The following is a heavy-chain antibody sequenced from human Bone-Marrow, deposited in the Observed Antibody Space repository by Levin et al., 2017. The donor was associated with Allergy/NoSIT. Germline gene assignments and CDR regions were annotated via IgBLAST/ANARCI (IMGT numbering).Heavy chain of an antibody. V-gene: IGHV1-2*02. CDR1: GYTFIDYY. CDR2: INPNSGGT. Sequence: GASVKVSCKASGYTFIDYYIHWVRQAPGQGLEWMGWINPNSGGTEYAQKFQDRVTLARDTSISTVYLYMSSLRSDDTAMYYCASLGGWYNHWGQGSLVTVSS. J-gene: IGHJ5*02. CDR3: ASLGGWYNH.